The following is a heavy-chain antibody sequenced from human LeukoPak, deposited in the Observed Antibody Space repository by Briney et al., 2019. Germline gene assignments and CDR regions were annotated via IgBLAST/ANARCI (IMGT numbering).Heavy chain of an antibody. J-gene: IGHJ3*02. CDR2: IIPIFGTA. CDR1: GGTFSSYA. V-gene: IGHV1-69*01. D-gene: IGHD2-8*01. CDR3: ARGYCTNGVCPAGFDAFDI. Sequence: GSSVKVSCKVSGGTFSSYAISWVRQAPGQGLEWMGGIIPIFGTANYAQKFQGRVTITADESTSTAYMELSSLRSEDTAVYYCARGYCTNGVCPAGFDAFDIWGQGTMVTVSS.